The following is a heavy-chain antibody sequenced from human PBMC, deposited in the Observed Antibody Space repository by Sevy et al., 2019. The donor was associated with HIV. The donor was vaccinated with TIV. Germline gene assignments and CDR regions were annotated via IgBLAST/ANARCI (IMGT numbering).Heavy chain of an antibody. V-gene: IGHV3-30*02. J-gene: IGHJ4*02. CDR1: GFSFSSYG. D-gene: IGHD2-21*01. CDR2: IQYDGSNK. CDR3: VKEGGGEGGDH. Sequence: GGSLRLSCAASGFSFSSYGMHWVRQAPGKGLEWMPYIQYDGSNKDYGDSVKGRFTISRDNSKNTLYLQMNSLRVEDTAVFYCVKEGGGEGGDHWGQGTLVTVSS.